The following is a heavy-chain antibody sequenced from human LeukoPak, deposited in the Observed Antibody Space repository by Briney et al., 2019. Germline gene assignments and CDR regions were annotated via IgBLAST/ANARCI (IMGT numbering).Heavy chain of an antibody. Sequence: GMSLRLSCAASGVTLSPYGMHWVRQAPGKGLEWVAVISYEGGTQHYADSVKGRFIISRDNSKNTLYLQMNSLRAEDTAVYYCAKQIRMAHLGGAFDIWGQGTMVTVSS. V-gene: IGHV3-30*18. CDR3: AKQIRMAHLGGAFDI. J-gene: IGHJ3*02. CDR2: ISYEGGTQ. CDR1: GVTLSPYG. D-gene: IGHD5-24*01.